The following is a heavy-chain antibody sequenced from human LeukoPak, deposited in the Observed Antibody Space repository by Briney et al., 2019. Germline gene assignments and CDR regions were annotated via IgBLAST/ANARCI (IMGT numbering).Heavy chain of an antibody. CDR3: ARDKGRYYDFWSGYHTSDY. J-gene: IGHJ4*02. V-gene: IGHV3-48*01. D-gene: IGHD3-3*01. Sequence: AGGSLRLSCAASGFTFSSYSMNWVRQAPGKGLEWVSYISSSSSTIYYADSVKGRFTISRDNAKNSLYLQMNSLRAEDTAVYYCARDKGRYYDFWSGYHTSDYWGQGTLVTVSS. CDR2: ISSSSSTI. CDR1: GFTFSSYS.